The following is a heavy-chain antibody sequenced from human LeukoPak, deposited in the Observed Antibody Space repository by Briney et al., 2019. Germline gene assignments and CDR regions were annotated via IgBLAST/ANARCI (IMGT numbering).Heavy chain of an antibody. CDR3: ARVAGYHPYLDY. J-gene: IGHJ4*02. CDR2: INSDGSST. V-gene: IGHV3-74*01. Sequence: GGSLRLSCAASGFTFSSYWMHWVRQAPGKGLVWVSRINSDGSSTSYADSVKGRFTISRDNAKNTLYLQMNSLRAEDTAVYYCARVAGYHPYLDYWGQGTLVTVSS. D-gene: IGHD5-18*01. CDR1: GFTFSSYW.